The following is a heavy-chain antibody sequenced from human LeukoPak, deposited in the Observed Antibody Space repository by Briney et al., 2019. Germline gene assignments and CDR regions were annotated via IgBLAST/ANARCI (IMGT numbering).Heavy chain of an antibody. V-gene: IGHV1-46*01. Sequence: SVKVSCKASGYTFTSYYMHWVRQAPGQGCEWMGIINPSGGSTSYAQKFQGRVTMTRDTSTSTVYMELSSLRSEDTAVYYCARGQNYDYVWGQNPIDYWGQGTLVTVSS. CDR2: INPSGGST. D-gene: IGHD3-16*01. J-gene: IGHJ4*02. CDR3: ARGQNYDYVWGQNPIDY. CDR1: GYTFTSYY.